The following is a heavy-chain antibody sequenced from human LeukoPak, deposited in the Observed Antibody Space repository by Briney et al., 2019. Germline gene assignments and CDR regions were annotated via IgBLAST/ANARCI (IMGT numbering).Heavy chain of an antibody. V-gene: IGHV4-59*01. CDR3: ARHFGEIYDSSGHYYLDY. J-gene: IGHJ4*02. D-gene: IGHD3-22*01. CDR2: TYFSGVT. Sequence: SETLPLTCMGPGGSLSSYYWSWLRQPPGKGLEWVGYTYFSGVTKYNPYSPSLTRRVTISANTSKNQIFLKLNSVTAADTAVYYCARHFGEIYDSSGHYYLDYWGQGTLVTVSS. CDR1: GGSLSSYY.